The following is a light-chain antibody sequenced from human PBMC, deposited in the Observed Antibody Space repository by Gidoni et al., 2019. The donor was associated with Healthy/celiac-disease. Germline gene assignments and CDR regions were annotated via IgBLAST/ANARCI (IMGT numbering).Light chain of an antibody. CDR1: QDISNY. CDR3: QQYDNLYT. CDR2: DAS. V-gene: IGKV1-33*01. J-gene: IGKJ2*01. Sequence: DIQMTQSPSSLSASVGDRVTITCQASQDISNYLNWYQQKPGKAPKLLIYDASQLETGVPSRFSGSGSGTDFTFTISSLQPEDIATYYCQQYDNLYTFGQGTKLEIK.